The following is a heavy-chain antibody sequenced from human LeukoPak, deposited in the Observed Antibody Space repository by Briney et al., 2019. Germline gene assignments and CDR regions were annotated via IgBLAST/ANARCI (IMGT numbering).Heavy chain of an antibody. J-gene: IGHJ4*02. D-gene: IGHD6-19*01. CDR1: GFTFSSYA. CDR2: ISYDGSNK. V-gene: IGHV3-30-3*01. Sequence: PGGSLRLSCAASGFTFSSYAMHWVRQAPGKGLEWVAVISYDGSNKYYADSVKGRFTISRDNSKNTLYLQMNSLRAEDTAVYYCARKRSPHDYWGQGTLVTVSS. CDR3: ARKRSPHDY.